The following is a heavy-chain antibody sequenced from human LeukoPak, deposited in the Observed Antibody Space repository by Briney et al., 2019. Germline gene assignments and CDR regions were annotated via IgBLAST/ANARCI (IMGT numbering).Heavy chain of an antibody. Sequence: PSETLSLTCAVYGGSFSGYYWSWIRQPPGKGLEWIGEINHSGSTNYNPSLKSRVTISVDTSKNQFSLKLSSVTAADTAVYYCARGVWACSSTSCYRGWLLLTSGYAFDIWGQGTMVTVSS. J-gene: IGHJ3*02. CDR1: GGSFSGYY. CDR2: INHSGST. CDR3: ARGVWACSSTSCYRGWLLLTSGYAFDI. V-gene: IGHV4-34*01. D-gene: IGHD2-2*02.